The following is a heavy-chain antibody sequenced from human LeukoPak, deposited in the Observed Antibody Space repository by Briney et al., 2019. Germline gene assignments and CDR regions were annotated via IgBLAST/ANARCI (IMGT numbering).Heavy chain of an antibody. CDR2: IYYSGNT. Sequence: SETLSLTCTVSGDSISSYYWSWIRQPPGQGLEWFGYIYYSGNTNYNPSLKSRVTISVDTSKNQFSLKLSSVTAADAAVYYCARGPMQPSGSYYVDYLDYWGQGTLVTVSS. CDR3: ARGPMQPSGSYYVDYLDY. V-gene: IGHV4-59*01. CDR1: GDSISSYY. J-gene: IGHJ4*02. D-gene: IGHD1-26*01.